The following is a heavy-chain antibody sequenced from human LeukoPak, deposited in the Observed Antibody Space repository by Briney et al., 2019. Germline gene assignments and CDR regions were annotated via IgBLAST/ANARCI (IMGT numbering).Heavy chain of an antibody. V-gene: IGHV3-30*03. Sequence: PGRSLRLSCAASGFSFSSYGMHWVRQAPGKGLEWVALISYDGSNKYYADSVKGRFTISRDNSKNTLYLQMNSLTAEDTAVYYCARDAKEDYYYYMDVWGKGTTVTVSS. CDR1: GFSFSSYG. CDR3: ARDAKEDYYYYMDV. CDR2: ISYDGSNK. J-gene: IGHJ6*03.